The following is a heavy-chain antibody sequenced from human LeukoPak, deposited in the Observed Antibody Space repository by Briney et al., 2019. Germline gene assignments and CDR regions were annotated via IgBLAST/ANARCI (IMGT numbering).Heavy chain of an antibody. CDR3: ARRGSGSYFEVVNFGY. CDR1: GGSISSSSYY. Sequence: SETLSLTCSVYGGSISSSSYYWGWIRQPPGKGLEWIGSIYYSGSTYYNPSLKSRVTISVDTSKNQFSLKLSSVTAADTAVYYCARRGSGSYFEVVNFGYWGQGTLVTVSS. CDR2: IYYSGST. J-gene: IGHJ4*02. D-gene: IGHD1-26*01. V-gene: IGHV4-39*01.